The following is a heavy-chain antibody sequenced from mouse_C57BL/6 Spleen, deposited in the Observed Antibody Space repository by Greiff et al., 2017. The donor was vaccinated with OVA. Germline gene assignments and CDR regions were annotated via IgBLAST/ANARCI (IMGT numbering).Heavy chain of an antibody. CDR2: IYPGDGDT. J-gene: IGHJ3*01. CDR3: AREGTDGHDATWFAY. Sequence: VKLQESGAELVKPGASVKISCKASGYAFSSYWMNWVKQRPGKGLEWIGQIYPGDGDTNYNGKFKGKATLTADKSSSTAYMQLSSLTSEDSAVYYCAREGTDGHDATWFAYWGQGTLVTVSA. D-gene: IGHD2-3*01. CDR1: GYAFSSYW. V-gene: IGHV1-80*01.